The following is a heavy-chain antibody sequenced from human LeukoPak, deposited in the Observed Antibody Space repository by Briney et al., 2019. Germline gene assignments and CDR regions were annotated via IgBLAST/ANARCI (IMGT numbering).Heavy chain of an antibody. CDR1: GGTFSSYA. Sequence: SVKVSCKASGGTFSSYAISWVRQAPGQGLEWMGGIIPIFGTANYAQKFQGRVTITADESTSTAYMELSSLRSEDTAVYYCARGITMVRGVITKNTNNYYYYYMDVWGKGTTVTISS. D-gene: IGHD3-10*01. CDR3: ARGITMVRGVITKNTNNYYYYYMDV. CDR2: IIPIFGTA. J-gene: IGHJ6*03. V-gene: IGHV1-69*13.